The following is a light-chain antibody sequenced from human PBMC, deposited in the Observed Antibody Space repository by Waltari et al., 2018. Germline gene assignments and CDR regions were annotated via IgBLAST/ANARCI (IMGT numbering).Light chain of an antibody. Sequence: VLTQSPGTLSLSLGERATLSCRASQSLTKRYLSWYQQKPGQTPRLLSYGSSSSAAGIPDRFSGSGSGTDFTLTISRLEPEDFVVYYCQQYGSSVLYTFGQGTKLEIK. CDR3: QQYGSSVLYT. CDR1: QSLTKRY. CDR2: GSS. J-gene: IGKJ2*01. V-gene: IGKV3-20*01.